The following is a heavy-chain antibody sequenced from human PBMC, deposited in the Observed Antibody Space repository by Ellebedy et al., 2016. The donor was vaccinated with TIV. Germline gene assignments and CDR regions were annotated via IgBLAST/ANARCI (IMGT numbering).Heavy chain of an antibody. V-gene: IGHV3-53*04. Sequence: GESLKISCEASGFTVSASHLSWVRQAPGKGLEWVSTIYSGGSTNYADSVKGRFTIARHSSKNMLYLQMNELRLEDTAVYYCASPGYYGPFDHWGRGTLVTVSS. CDR3: ASPGYYGPFDH. CDR1: GFTVSASH. D-gene: IGHD3-3*01. J-gene: IGHJ4*02. CDR2: IYSGGST.